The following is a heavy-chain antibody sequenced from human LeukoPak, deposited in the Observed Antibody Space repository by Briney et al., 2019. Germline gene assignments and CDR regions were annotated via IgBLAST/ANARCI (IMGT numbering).Heavy chain of an antibody. Sequence: GGSLRLFCAASGFTFSSYWMTWVRQAPGKGLEWVANIKRDGSEKYYVDSVKGRLTISRDNTKNSLYLQVNSLRAEDTAVYYCARRDSSGWYYFDYWGQGTLVTVSS. D-gene: IGHD6-19*01. CDR2: IKRDGSEK. CDR3: ARRDSSGWYYFDY. CDR1: GFTFSSYW. J-gene: IGHJ4*02. V-gene: IGHV3-7*01.